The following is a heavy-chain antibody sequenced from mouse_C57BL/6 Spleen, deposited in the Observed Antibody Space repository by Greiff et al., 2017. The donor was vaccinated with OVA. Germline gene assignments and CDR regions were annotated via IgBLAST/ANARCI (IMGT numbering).Heavy chain of an antibody. V-gene: IGHV1-50*01. J-gene: IGHJ2*01. CDR1: GYTFTSYW. CDR3: ASLTGTADY. CDR2: IDPSDSYT. D-gene: IGHD4-1*01. Sequence: QVQLKQPGAELVKPGASVKLSCKASGYTFTSYWMQWVKQRPGQGLEWIGEIDPSDSYTNYNQKFKGKATLTVDTSSSTAYMQLSSLTSEDSAVYYCASLTGTADYWGQGTTLTVSS.